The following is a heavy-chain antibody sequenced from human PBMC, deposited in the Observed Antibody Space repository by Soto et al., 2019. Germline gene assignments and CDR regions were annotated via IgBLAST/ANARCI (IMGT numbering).Heavy chain of an antibody. CDR1: GYTFSSYG. V-gene: IGHV1-2*04. CDR2: INPNSGGT. D-gene: IGHD6-19*01. J-gene: IGHJ6*02. Sequence: GASVKVSCKASGYTFSSYGISWVRQAPGEGLEWMGWINPNSGGTNYAQKFQGWVTMTRDTSMSTAYMELSRLRSDDTAVYYCARSGWSTRNYYYGMDVWGQGTTVTVSS. CDR3: ARSGWSTRNYYYGMDV.